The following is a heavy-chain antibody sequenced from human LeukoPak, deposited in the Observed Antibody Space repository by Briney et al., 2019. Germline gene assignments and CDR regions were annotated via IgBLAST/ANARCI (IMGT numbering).Heavy chain of an antibody. D-gene: IGHD6-6*01. CDR2: IYHSGST. CDR3: VRTSIAARRANAFDI. Sequence: SETLSLTCAVSGGSISSGGYSWSWIRQPPGKGLEWIGYIYHSGSTYYNPSLKSRVTISVDRSKNQFSLKLSSVTAADTAVYYCVRTSIAARRANAFDIWGQGTMATVSS. J-gene: IGHJ3*02. CDR1: GGSISSGGYS. V-gene: IGHV4-30-2*01.